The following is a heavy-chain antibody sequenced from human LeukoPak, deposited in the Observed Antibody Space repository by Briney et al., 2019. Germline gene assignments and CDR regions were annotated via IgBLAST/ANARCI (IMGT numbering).Heavy chain of an antibody. Sequence: SETLSLTCTVSGGSIRSSYYYWGWIRQPPGKGLEWIGSIYDSGSTYYNPSLKSRVTISVDTSKNQFSLKLSSVTAADTAVYYCAREVSDGYNRWGQGTLVTVSS. V-gene: IGHV4-39*02. CDR2: IYDSGST. CDR3: AREVSDGYNR. J-gene: IGHJ4*02. D-gene: IGHD5-24*01. CDR1: GGSIRSSYYY.